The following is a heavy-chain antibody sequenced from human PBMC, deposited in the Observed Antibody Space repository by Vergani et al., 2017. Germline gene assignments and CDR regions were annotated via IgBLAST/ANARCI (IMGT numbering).Heavy chain of an antibody. Sequence: QVQLQESGPGLVKPSETLSLTCTVSGGSVSSGSYYWSWIRQPAGKGLEWIGYIYYSGSTNYNPSLKSRVTISVDTSKNQFSLKLSSVTAADTAVYYCARLYYYGSGSYSRLFDYWGQGTLVTVSS. CDR1: GGSVSSGSYY. CDR3: ARLYYYGSGSYSRLFDY. D-gene: IGHD3-10*01. CDR2: IYYSGST. V-gene: IGHV4-61*10. J-gene: IGHJ4*02.